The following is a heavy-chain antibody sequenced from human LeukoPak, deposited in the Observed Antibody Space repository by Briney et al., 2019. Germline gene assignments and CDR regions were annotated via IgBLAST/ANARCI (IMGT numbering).Heavy chain of an antibody. CDR3: ARDAVPERHFDY. Sequence: PGGSLRLSCAASGFTVSSNYMSWVRQAPGKGLEWVSVIYSGGSTYYADSVKGRFTISRDNSKNTLYLQMNSLRAEDTAVYYCARDAVPERHFDYWGQGNLVSVSS. J-gene: IGHJ4*02. CDR1: GFTVSSNY. V-gene: IGHV3-53*01. D-gene: IGHD2-2*01. CDR2: IYSGGST.